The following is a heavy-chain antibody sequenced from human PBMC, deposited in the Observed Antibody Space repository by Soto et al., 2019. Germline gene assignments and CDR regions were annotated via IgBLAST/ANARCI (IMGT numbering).Heavy chain of an antibody. CDR1: GGSISSGDYY. D-gene: IGHD3-3*01. J-gene: IGHJ6*02. CDR2: IYYSGST. V-gene: IGHV4-30-4*01. CDR3: ARFLRFLEWSSHHYGMDV. Sequence: SSETLSLTCTVSGGSISSGDYYWSWIRQPPGKGLEWIGYIYYSGSTYYNPSLKSRVTISVDTSKNQFSLKLSSVTAADTAVYYCARFLRFLEWSSHHYGMDVWGQGTTVTVSS.